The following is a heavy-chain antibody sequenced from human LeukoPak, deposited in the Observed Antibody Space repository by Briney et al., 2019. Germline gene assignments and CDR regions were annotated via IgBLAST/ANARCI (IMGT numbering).Heavy chain of an antibody. CDR2: IYYSGST. CDR3: AREDSSGSYWFDP. Sequence: SETLSLTCTVSGGSISSGGYYWSWIRQHPGKGLEWIGYIYYSGSTYYNPSLKSRVTISVDTSKNQFSLKLSSVTAADTAVYYCAREDSSGSYWFDPWGQGTLVTVSS. J-gene: IGHJ5*02. V-gene: IGHV4-31*03. D-gene: IGHD3-22*01. CDR1: GGSISSGGYY.